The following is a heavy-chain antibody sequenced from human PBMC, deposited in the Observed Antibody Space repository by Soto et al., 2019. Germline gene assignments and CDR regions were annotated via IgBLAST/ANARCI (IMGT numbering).Heavy chain of an antibody. Sequence: EVHLMESGGGLVQTGGSLRLSCAIFESTVRRDWMNWVRQAPGKGLEWVAHTNQDGSKKYYVDSVKGRFTISRDNPKNSLYLEMEDREAGDTAMYFCSGGVGDAFWGQGTLVTVSS. V-gene: IGHV3-7*04. CDR1: ESTVRRDW. D-gene: IGHD1-26*01. J-gene: IGHJ4*02. CDR2: TNQDGSKK. CDR3: SGGVGDAF.